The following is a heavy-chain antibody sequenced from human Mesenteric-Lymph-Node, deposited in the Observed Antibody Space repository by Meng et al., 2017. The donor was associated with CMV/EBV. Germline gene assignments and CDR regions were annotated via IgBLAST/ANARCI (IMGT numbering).Heavy chain of an antibody. CDR1: GFTFSSYA. CDR3: AKQTNWGYGVFDI. J-gene: IGHJ3*02. V-gene: IGHV3-23*01. D-gene: IGHD7-27*01. Sequence: AASGFTFSSYAVSWVRQGPGKGLEWVSGLSGSGGSTYYADSVKGRFTISRDNSKNTLYLQMNSLRAEGTAVYYCAKQTNWGYGVFDIWGQGTMVTVSS. CDR2: LSGSGGST.